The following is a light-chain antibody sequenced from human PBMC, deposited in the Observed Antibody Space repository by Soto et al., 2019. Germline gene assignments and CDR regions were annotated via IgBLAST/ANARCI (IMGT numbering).Light chain of an antibody. CDR3: NSHRSGDFRV. J-gene: IGLJ1*01. CDR1: SSDVGRYNH. Sequence: QSALTQPASVSGSPGQSITISCTGTSSDVGRYNHVSWYQHHPGKAPKLIISEVSNRPSGVSNRFSGSKSGYTASLTTSGLQAEEEADYYCNSHRSGDFRVFGTGTKVTVL. V-gene: IGLV2-14*01. CDR2: EVS.